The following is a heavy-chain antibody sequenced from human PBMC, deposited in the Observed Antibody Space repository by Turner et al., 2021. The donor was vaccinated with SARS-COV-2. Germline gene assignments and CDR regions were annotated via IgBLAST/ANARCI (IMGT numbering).Heavy chain of an antibody. Sequence: EVQLVESGGGLVQPGGFLSPSCAASGFTFSSYWMSWVRQAPGKGLEWVANMKQEGSEKYYGDSVKGRFTISRDNAKNSLYLQMNSLRAEDTAVYYCARDGLYYYDSSAYYNDAFDIWGQGTMVTVSS. CDR1: GFTFSSYW. CDR3: ARDGLYYYDSSAYYNDAFDI. V-gene: IGHV3-7*01. J-gene: IGHJ3*02. D-gene: IGHD3-22*01. CDR2: MKQEGSEK.